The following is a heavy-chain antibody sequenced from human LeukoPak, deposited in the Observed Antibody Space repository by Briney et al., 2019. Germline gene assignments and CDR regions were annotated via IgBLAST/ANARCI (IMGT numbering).Heavy chain of an antibody. D-gene: IGHD3-3*01. V-gene: IGHV3-30*02. J-gene: IGHJ4*02. Sequence: GGSLRLSCAASGFTFSSYGMHWVRQAPGKGLEGVAFIRYDGSNKYYADSVKGRFTISRDNSKNTLYLQMNSLRAEDTAVYYCAKRKDYDFWSGHAEGYFDYWGQGTLVTVFS. CDR2: IRYDGSNK. CDR3: AKRKDYDFWSGHAEGYFDY. CDR1: GFTFSSYG.